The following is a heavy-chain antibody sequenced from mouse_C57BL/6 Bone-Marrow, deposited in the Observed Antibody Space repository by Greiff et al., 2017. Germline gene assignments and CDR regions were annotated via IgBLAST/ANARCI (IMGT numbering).Heavy chain of an antibody. J-gene: IGHJ4*01. CDR2: INYDGSST. CDR3: ARAYYSNDYAMDY. D-gene: IGHD2-5*01. Sequence: EVQLVESEGGLVQPGSSMKISCTASGFTFSDYYMAWVRQVPEKGLEWVANINYDGSSTYYLDSLKSRFIISRDNAKNILYLQMSSLKSEDTATYDCARAYYSNDYAMDYWGQGTSVTVSS. V-gene: IGHV5-16*01. CDR1: GFTFSDYY.